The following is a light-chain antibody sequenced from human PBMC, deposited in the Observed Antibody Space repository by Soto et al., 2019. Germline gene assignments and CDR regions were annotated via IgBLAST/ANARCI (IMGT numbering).Light chain of an antibody. CDR1: QSVSSY. CDR2: DAS. Sequence: EIVLTKAPATLSLSPGERATLSCRASQSVSSYLAWYQQKPGQAPRLLIYDASNRATGIPARFSVSGSGTDFTLTISSLEPEDFAVDYCQQRSNWRTFGQGTKVDIK. V-gene: IGKV3-11*01. J-gene: IGKJ1*01. CDR3: QQRSNWRT.